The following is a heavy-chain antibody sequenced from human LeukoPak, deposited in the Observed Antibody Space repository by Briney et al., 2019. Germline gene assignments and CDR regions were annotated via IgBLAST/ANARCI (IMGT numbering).Heavy chain of an antibody. CDR2: IYSGGST. J-gene: IGHJ6*02. V-gene: IGHV3-66*01. D-gene: IGHD5-24*01. Sequence: GGSLRLSCAASGFTVSSNYMSWVRQAPGKGLEWVSVIYSGGSTYYADSVKGRFTISRDNSKNTLYLQMNSLRAEDTAVYYCAKEGMATPYYYYGMDVWGQGTTVTVSS. CDR3: AKEGMATPYYYYGMDV. CDR1: GFTVSSNY.